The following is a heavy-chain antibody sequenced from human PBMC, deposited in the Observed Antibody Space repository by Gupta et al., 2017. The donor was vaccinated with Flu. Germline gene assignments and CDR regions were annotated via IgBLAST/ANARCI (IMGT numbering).Heavy chain of an antibody. V-gene: IGHV3-23*01. CDR2: ISASGIST. D-gene: IGHD4-4*01. Sequence: MGWVRQAPGEGLEWVSAISASGISTYFADSVKGRFTISRDNSNNTLFLQLNSLRAEDTAVYYCSPSTPGSVTYWGQGTLVTVSS. J-gene: IGHJ4*02. CDR3: SPSTPGSVTY.